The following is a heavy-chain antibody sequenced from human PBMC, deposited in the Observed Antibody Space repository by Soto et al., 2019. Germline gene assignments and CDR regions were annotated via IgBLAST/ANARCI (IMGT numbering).Heavy chain of an antibody. CDR2: MNPNSGNT. CDR3: AKVPYYYESSGYQNYNLFDP. Sequence: GASVKVSCKASGYTFTSYDINWVRQATGQGLEWMGWMNPNSGNTGYAQKFQGRVTMTRNTSISTAYMELSSLRSEDTAVYYCAKVPYYYESSGYQNYNLFDPWGQGALV. D-gene: IGHD3-22*01. J-gene: IGHJ5*02. CDR1: GYTFTSYD. V-gene: IGHV1-8*01.